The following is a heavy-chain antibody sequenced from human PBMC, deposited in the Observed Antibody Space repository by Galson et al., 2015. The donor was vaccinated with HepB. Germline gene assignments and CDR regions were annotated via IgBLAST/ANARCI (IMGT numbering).Heavy chain of an antibody. Sequence: SLRLSCAASGFTFSSYAMSWVRQAPGKGLEWVSAISGSGGSTYYADSVKGRFTISRDNSKNTLYLQMNSLRAEDTAVYYCAKSGDYCSSTSCFSYYYYYMDVWGKGTTVTVSS. V-gene: IGHV3-23*01. CDR1: GFTFSSYA. J-gene: IGHJ6*03. CDR3: AKSGDYCSSTSCFSYYYYYMDV. D-gene: IGHD2-2*01. CDR2: ISGSGGST.